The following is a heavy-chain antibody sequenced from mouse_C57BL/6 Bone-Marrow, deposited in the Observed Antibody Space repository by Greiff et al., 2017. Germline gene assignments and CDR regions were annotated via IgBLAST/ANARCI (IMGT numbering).Heavy chain of an antibody. Sequence: DVHLVESGGGLVQPKGSLKLSCAASGFSFNTYAMNWVRQAPGKGLEWVARIRSKSNNYATYYADSVKDRFTISRDDSESMLYLQMNNLKTEDTAMYYCVRPDGYSSWFAYWGQGTLVTVSA. CDR3: VRPDGYSSWFAY. CDR1: GFSFNTYA. J-gene: IGHJ3*01. D-gene: IGHD2-3*01. CDR2: IRSKSNNYAT. V-gene: IGHV10-1*01.